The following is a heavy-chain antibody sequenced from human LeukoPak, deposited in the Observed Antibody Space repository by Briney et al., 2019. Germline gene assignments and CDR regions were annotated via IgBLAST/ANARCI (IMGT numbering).Heavy chain of an antibody. D-gene: IGHD6-13*01. CDR3: ARGPSSSWYRGYYFDY. J-gene: IGHJ4*02. CDR1: GFTFSSYS. Sequence: GGSLRLSCAASGFTFSSYSMNWFRQAPGKGLEWVSSISSSSSYIYYADSVKGRFTISRDNAKNSLYLQMNSLRAEDTAVYYCARGPSSSWYRGYYFDYWGQGTLVTVSS. CDR2: ISSSSSYI. V-gene: IGHV3-21*01.